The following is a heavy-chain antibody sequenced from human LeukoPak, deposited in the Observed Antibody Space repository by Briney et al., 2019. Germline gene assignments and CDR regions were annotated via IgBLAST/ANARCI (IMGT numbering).Heavy chain of an antibody. CDR3: ARLAYCGGDCLGWFDP. J-gene: IGHJ5*02. CDR1: GGSISSYY. Sequence: SETLPLTCTVSGGSISSYYWSWIRQPPGKGLEWIGYIYYSGSTNYNPSLKSRVTISVDTSKNQFSLKLSSVTAADTAVYYCARLAYCGGDCLGWFDPWGQGTLVTVSS. D-gene: IGHD2-21*02. V-gene: IGHV4-59*08. CDR2: IYYSGST.